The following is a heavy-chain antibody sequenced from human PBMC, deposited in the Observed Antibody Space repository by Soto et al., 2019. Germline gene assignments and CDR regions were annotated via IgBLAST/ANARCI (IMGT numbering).Heavy chain of an antibody. V-gene: IGHV1-58*01. J-gene: IGHJ4*02. Sequence: ASVKVSCKASGFIFTSSSVQWVRQARGQRLEWIGWITVGTGNTNYAQKFQERVTITRPMSTSTAYMELTNLTSEDTAVYYCAAGDSSGYYGGWGQGTQVTVSS. CDR2: ITVGTGNT. CDR3: AAGDSSGYYGG. CDR1: GFIFTSSS. D-gene: IGHD3-22*01.